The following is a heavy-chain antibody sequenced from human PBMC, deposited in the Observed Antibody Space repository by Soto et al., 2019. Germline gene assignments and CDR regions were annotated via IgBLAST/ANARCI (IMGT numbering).Heavy chain of an antibody. J-gene: IGHJ5*02. CDR1: GGSFSGYY. V-gene: IGHV4-34*01. Sequence: SETLSLTCAVYGGSFSGYYWSWIRQPPGKGLEWIGEINHSGSTNYNPSLKSRVTISVDTSKNQFSLKLSSVTAADTAVYYCARGPLFDPWGQGTLVTVSS. CDR2: INHSGST. CDR3: ARGPLFDP.